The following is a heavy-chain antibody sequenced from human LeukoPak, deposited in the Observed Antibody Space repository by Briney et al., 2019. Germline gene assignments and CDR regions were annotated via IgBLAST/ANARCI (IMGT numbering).Heavy chain of an antibody. J-gene: IGHJ5*02. CDR1: GDSFDPSFYY. CDR3: AKEEVGYAGKPFKRFDP. D-gene: IGHD4-23*01. V-gene: IGHV4-39*07. CDR2: MYSSGFT. Sequence: SETLSLTCTVSGDSFDPSFYYWVWIRQSPGKGLEWIGSMYSSGFTYFNPSLKSRATMSMDTSKNEIYLKLNSVTAADTAVYYCAKEEVGYAGKPFKRFDPWGQGTLVTVSS.